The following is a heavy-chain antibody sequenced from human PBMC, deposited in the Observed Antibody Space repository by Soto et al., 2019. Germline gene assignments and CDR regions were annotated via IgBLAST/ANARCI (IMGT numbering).Heavy chain of an antibody. Sequence: PGGALRLSCAASGVTFSIYSMNWVRQAPGKGLEWVSSISSSSSYIYYADSVKGRFTISRDNAKNTLDLQMNSLRAEDTAVYHCARFYDNSAFPAFWGQGTMVTV. CDR3: ARFYDNSAFPAF. V-gene: IGHV3-21*01. J-gene: IGHJ4*02. CDR2: ISSSSSYI. CDR1: GVTFSIYS. D-gene: IGHD3-22*01.